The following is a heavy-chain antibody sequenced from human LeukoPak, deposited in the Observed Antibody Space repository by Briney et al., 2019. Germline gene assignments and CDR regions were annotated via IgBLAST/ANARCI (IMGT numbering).Heavy chain of an antibody. CDR3: ARDLVYHGSGSYFYFDY. CDR1: GGTFSSYA. Sequence: SVKVSCKASGGTFSSYAISWVRQAPGQGLEWMGGIIPIFGTANYAQKFQGRVTITADESTSTAYMEPSSLRSEDTAVYYCARDLVYHGSGSYFYFDYWGQGTLVTVSS. V-gene: IGHV1-69*01. D-gene: IGHD3-10*01. J-gene: IGHJ4*02. CDR2: IIPIFGTA.